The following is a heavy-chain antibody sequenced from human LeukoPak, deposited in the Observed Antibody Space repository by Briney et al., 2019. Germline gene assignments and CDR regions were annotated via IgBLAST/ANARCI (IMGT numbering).Heavy chain of an antibody. Sequence: SVKVSCKASGGTFSSYAISWVRQAPGQGLEWMGRIIPIFGTANYAQKFQGRVTITTDESTSTAYMELSSLSSEDTAVYYCARERDIAVAGIYYFDYWGQGTLVTVSS. CDR3: ARERDIAVAGIYYFDY. J-gene: IGHJ4*02. CDR1: GGTFSSYA. CDR2: IIPIFGTA. V-gene: IGHV1-69*05. D-gene: IGHD6-19*01.